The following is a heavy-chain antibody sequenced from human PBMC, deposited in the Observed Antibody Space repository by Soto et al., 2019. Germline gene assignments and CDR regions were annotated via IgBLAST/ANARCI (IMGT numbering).Heavy chain of an antibody. Sequence: SETLSLTCTVSGGSISGYYWSWIRQSPGKGLEWIGYIHYSGSTYDNPSLKSRVIISVDMSKNQISLRLKSVTAADTAVYYCAREMSDFPSYYGMDVWGQGTAVTVSS. D-gene: IGHD3-3*01. CDR2: IHYSGST. V-gene: IGHV4-59*01. CDR3: AREMSDFPSYYGMDV. J-gene: IGHJ6*02. CDR1: GGSISGYY.